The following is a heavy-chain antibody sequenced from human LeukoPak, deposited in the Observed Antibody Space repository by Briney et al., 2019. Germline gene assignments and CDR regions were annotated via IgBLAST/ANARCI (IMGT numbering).Heavy chain of an antibody. CDR2: ISSSGSTI. CDR3: ARGLWQWLSNGDAFDI. CDR1: GFTFSDYY. J-gene: IGHJ3*02. Sequence: SGGSLRLSCAASGFTFSDYYMSWIRQAPGKGLEWVSYISSSGSTIYYADSVKGRFTISRDNAKNSLYLQMNSLRAEDTAVYYCARGLWQWLSNGDAFDIWGQGTMVTVSS. D-gene: IGHD3-22*01. V-gene: IGHV3-11*01.